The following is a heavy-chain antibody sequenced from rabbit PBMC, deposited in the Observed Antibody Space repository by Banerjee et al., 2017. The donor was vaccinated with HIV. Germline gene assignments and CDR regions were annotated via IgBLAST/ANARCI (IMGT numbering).Heavy chain of an antibody. CDR3: VRDGNYDDYPFNL. V-gene: IGHV1S7*01. CDR1: GFDFSTYS. Sequence: QLVESGGGLVQPGGSLKLSCKASGFDFSTYSMNWVRQAPGKGLEWIGYIDPIFGSTYYASWVNGRFTISSHNAQNTLYLQLNSLTAADTATYFCVRDGNYDDYPFNLWGQGTLVTVS. J-gene: IGHJ4*01. D-gene: IGHD2-1*01. CDR2: IDPIFGST.